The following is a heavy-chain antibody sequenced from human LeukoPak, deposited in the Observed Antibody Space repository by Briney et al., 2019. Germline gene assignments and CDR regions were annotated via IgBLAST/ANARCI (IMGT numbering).Heavy chain of an antibody. J-gene: IGHJ3*02. CDR3: ARGLRYYDSSGYYSEADAFDI. CDR2: TNPNSGNT. Sequence: GASVKVSCKASGYTFTSYDINWVRQATGQGLEWMGWTNPNSGNTGYAQKFQGRVTMTRNTSISTAYMELSSLRSEDTAVYYCARGLRYYDSSGYYSEADAFDIWGQGTMVTVSS. V-gene: IGHV1-8*01. CDR1: GYTFTSYD. D-gene: IGHD3-22*01.